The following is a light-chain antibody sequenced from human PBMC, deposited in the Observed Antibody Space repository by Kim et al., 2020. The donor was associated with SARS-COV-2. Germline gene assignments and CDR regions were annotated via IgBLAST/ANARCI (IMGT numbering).Light chain of an antibody. V-gene: IGKV3-15*01. CDR2: DAF. Sequence: EIVMTQSAATLSVSPGERAILSCRASENINRNLAWYQQRPGRAPRVRIYDAFTRATGIPARFSGSGSGTDFTLTITSLQSEDFAVYYCQQVENWPRTFGQGTKVDIK. J-gene: IGKJ1*01. CDR3: QQVENWPRT. CDR1: ENINRN.